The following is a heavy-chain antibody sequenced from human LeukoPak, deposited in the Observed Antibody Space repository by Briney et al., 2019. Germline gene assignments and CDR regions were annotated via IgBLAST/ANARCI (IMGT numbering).Heavy chain of an antibody. CDR3: ARFLPPMVRGVIRRGRYFDY. CDR1: GFTFSSYE. V-gene: IGHV4-34*01. J-gene: IGHJ4*02. CDR2: INHSGST. D-gene: IGHD3-10*01. Sequence: LRLSCAASGFTFSSYEMNWVRQPPGKGLEWIGEINHSGSTNYNPSLKSRVTISVDTSKNQFSLKLSSVTAADTAVYYCARFLPPMVRGVIRRGRYFDYWGQGTLVTVSS.